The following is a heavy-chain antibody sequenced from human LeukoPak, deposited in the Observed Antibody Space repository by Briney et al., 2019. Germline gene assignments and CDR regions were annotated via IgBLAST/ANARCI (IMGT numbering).Heavy chain of an antibody. Sequence: PGGSLRLSCAASGFTFSSYGMHWVRQAPGKGLEWVAFIRYDGSNKYYADSVKGRFTISRDNSKNTLYLQMNSLRAEDTAVYYCAKDSALLRYYYDSSGPNWFDPWGQGTLVTVSS. D-gene: IGHD3-22*01. J-gene: IGHJ5*02. CDR1: GFTFSSYG. V-gene: IGHV3-30*02. CDR2: IRYDGSNK. CDR3: AKDSALLRYYYDSSGPNWFDP.